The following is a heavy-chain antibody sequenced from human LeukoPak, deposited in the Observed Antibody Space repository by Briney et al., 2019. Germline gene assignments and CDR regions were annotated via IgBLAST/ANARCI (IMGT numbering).Heavy chain of an antibody. CDR1: GFTFSSYS. CDR2: ISSSSSYI. Sequence: KPGGSLRLSCAASGFTFSSYSMNWVRQAPGKGLEWVSSISSSSSYIYYADSVKGRFTISRDNAKNTLYLQMSSLRAEDTAVYYCARDPRLRNDIVVVPAAIRDYYYYYYMDVWGKGTTVTVSS. CDR3: ARDPRLRNDIVVVPAAIRDYYYYYYMDV. D-gene: IGHD2-2*02. V-gene: IGHV3-21*01. J-gene: IGHJ6*03.